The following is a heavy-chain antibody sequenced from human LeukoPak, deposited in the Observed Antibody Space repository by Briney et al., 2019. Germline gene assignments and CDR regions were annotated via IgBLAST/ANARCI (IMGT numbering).Heavy chain of an antibody. J-gene: IGHJ4*02. D-gene: IGHD2-15*01. CDR3: TRDLNSGGSC. Sequence: GGSLRLSCAASGFTVSSSYMTWVRQAPGKGLEWVSVIHSGGNTYYADSVKGRFTISRDNSKNTVYLQMNSLRAEDTAVYYCTRDLNSGGSCWGQGTLVTVSS. CDR1: GFTVSSSY. CDR2: IHSGGNT. V-gene: IGHV3-53*01.